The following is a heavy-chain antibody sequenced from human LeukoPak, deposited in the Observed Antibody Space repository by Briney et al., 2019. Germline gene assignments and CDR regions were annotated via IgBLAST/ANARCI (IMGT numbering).Heavy chain of an antibody. CDR1: GFTFSSYS. J-gene: IGHJ4*02. V-gene: IGHV3-21*01. Sequence: NPGGSLRLSCAASGFTFSSYSMNWVRQAPGKGLEWVSSISSSSSYIYYADSVKGRFTISRDNAKNSLYLQMNSLRAEDTAVYYCASELFGVGRPDYWGQGTLVTVSS. CDR2: ISSSSSYI. CDR3: ASELFGVGRPDY. D-gene: IGHD3-3*01.